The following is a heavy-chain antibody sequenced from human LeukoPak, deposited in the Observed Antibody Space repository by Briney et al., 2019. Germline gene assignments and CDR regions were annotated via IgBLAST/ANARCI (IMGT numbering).Heavy chain of an antibody. CDR2: ISAYNGNT. V-gene: IGHV1-18*01. D-gene: IGHD6-19*01. J-gene: IGHJ6*02. CDR3: ARGAPLSSGWYYYYYGMDV. CDR1: GYTFTSYG. Sequence: VASVKVSCKASGYTFTSYGISWVRQAPGQGLEWMGWISAYNGNTNYAQKLQGRVTMTTDTSTSTAYMELRSLRSDDTAVYYCARGAPLSSGWYYYYYGMDVWGQGTTVTVSS.